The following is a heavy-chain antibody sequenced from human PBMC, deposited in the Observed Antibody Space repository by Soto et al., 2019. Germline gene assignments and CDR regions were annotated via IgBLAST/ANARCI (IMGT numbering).Heavy chain of an antibody. J-gene: IGHJ5*02. CDR1: GGSMRTQY. V-gene: IGHV4-59*07. CDR2: VYHSGRT. D-gene: IGHD3-22*01. Sequence: QVQLQESGPGLVKPSDTLSLTCTVSGGSMRTQYWSWIRQPPGKGLEWIGYVYHSGRTTYNPSLKSRVTITIDTSKNQLAQNLSSVTAADTAVYYCARNEGVYYDSATYDPNWFDPWGQGTLVTVSS. CDR3: ARNEGVYYDSATYDPNWFDP.